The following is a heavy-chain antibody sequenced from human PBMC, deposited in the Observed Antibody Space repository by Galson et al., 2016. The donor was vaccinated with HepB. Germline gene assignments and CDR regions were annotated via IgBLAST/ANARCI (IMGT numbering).Heavy chain of an antibody. CDR1: GFTFSNYW. V-gene: IGHV3-74*01. Sequence: SLRLSCAASGFTFSNYWMHWVRQAPGKGLVWISHINSDGSSTNYADSVKGRFTISRDNAKNTLYLQMDSLRADDTAVYYCTRPFCTNGVCYWAYGMDVWGQGTTVTVSS. J-gene: IGHJ6*02. CDR2: INSDGSST. D-gene: IGHD2-8*01. CDR3: TRPFCTNGVCYWAYGMDV.